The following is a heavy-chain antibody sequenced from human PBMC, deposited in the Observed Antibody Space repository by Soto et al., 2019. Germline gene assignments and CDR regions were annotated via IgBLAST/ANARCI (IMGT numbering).Heavy chain of an antibody. CDR3: ARSPSSIAARDFDY. D-gene: IGHD6-6*01. J-gene: IGHJ4*02. CDR1: GFTFSSYA. V-gene: IGHV3-30-3*01. Sequence: QVQLVESGGGVVQPGRSLRLSCAASGFTFSSYAMHWVRQAPGKGLEWVAVISYDGSNKYYADSVKGRFTISRDNSKNMLYLQMNSLRAEDTAVYYCARSPSSIAARDFDYWGQGTLVTVSS. CDR2: ISYDGSNK.